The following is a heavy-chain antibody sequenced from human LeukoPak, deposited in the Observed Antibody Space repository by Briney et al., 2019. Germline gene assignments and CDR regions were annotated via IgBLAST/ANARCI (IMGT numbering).Heavy chain of an antibody. J-gene: IGHJ4*02. V-gene: IGHV4-59*01. CDR2: IHNSGTS. CDR1: DDSISDYY. D-gene: IGHD5-18*01. Sequence: SETLSLTCTVSDDSISDYYRGWIRQPPGKGLEWIGYIHNSGTSTYNLSLKSRVTISVDTSKNQFSLKLSSVTAADTAVYYCAREEVDSYGGDYFDYWGQGTLVTVSS. CDR3: AREEVDSYGGDYFDY.